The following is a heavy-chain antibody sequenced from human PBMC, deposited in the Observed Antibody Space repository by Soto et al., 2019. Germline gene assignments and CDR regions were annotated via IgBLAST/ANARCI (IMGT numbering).Heavy chain of an antibody. Sequence: GGSLRLSCAASGFTFSSYWMSWVRQAPGKGLEWVANIKQDGSEKYYVDSVRGRFTISRDNAKNSLYLQMNSLRAEDTAVYYCARDRYSYYDFWSGSLPYYYYGMDVWGQGTTVTVSS. V-gene: IGHV3-7*01. CDR2: IKQDGSEK. D-gene: IGHD3-3*01. CDR3: ARDRYSYYDFWSGSLPYYYYGMDV. CDR1: GFTFSSYW. J-gene: IGHJ6*02.